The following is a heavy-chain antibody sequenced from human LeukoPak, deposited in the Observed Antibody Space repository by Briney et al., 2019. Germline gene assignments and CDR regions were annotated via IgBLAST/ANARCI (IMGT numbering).Heavy chain of an antibody. CDR1: GYTFTSYG. CDR2: ISAHNGNT. CDR3: ARGVPAASYYYYYMDV. V-gene: IGHV1-18*01. Sequence: ASVKVSCKASGYTFTSYGISWVRQAPGQGLEWMGWISAHNGNTKYAQKFQGRVTLTTDTSTSTAYMELMSLRPDDTAVYFCARGVPAASYYYYYMDVWGKGTTVTVSS. J-gene: IGHJ6*03. D-gene: IGHD2-2*01.